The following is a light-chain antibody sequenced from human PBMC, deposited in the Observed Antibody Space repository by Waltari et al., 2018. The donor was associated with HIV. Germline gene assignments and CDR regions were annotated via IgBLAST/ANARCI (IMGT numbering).Light chain of an antibody. CDR3: QQSYSAPYT. CDR1: QNINNY. V-gene: IGKV1-39*01. J-gene: IGKJ2*01. Sequence: DIQMTQSPSSLSASVGDRVTITCRAGQNINNYLNWYQQKPGTAPNLLIYGASSLQSGVQLRFSGSGSGTDFTLTISRLQSEDFATYYCQQSYSAPYTFGQGTKVEI. CDR2: GAS.